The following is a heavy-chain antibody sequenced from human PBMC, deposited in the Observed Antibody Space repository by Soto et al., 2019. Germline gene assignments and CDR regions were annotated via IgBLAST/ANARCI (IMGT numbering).Heavy chain of an antibody. CDR1: GGTFSSYA. V-gene: IGHV1-69*13. J-gene: IGHJ4*02. D-gene: IGHD6-13*01. CDR3: ERESDVAAAGNFDY. Sequence: SVKVSCKASGGTFSSYAISWVRQAPGQGLEWMGGIIPIFGTANYAQKFQGRVTITADESTSTAYMELSSLRSEDTAVYYCERESDVAAAGNFDYWGQGTLVTVSS. CDR2: IIPIFGTA.